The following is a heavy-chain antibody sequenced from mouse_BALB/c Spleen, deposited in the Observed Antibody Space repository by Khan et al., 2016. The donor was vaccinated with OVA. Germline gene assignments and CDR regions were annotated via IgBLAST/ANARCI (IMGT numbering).Heavy chain of an antibody. CDR2: IYPGVGNT. J-gene: IGHJ3*01. V-gene: IGHV1-80*01. CDR3: ARSGYDYFAY. Sequence: QVELQQSGAELVRPGSSVKTSCKSSGYAFSNYLMNWVKQGPGQGLEWIGQIYPGVGNTNYNGKFKDKATLTADNSSTTAYMQLSSLISEDSAVYCCARSGYDYFAYWGQGTLVTVSA. D-gene: IGHD2-14*01. CDR1: GYAFSNYL.